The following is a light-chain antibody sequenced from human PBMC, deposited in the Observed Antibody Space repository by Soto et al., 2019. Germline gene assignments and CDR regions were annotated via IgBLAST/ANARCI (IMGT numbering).Light chain of an antibody. Sequence: EIVMTQSPATLSVSPGERATLSCRASQTVSSNLAWYQQKPGQAPRLLIYGASTRATGIPARFSGSGSRTEFTLTISSLQSEDFAVYYCHQYDNWPTFGQGTRWIS. CDR1: QTVSSN. CDR3: HQYDNWPT. J-gene: IGKJ1*01. CDR2: GAS. V-gene: IGKV3-15*01.